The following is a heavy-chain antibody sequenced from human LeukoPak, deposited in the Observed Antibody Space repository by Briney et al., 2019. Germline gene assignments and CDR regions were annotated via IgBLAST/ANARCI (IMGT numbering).Heavy chain of an antibody. CDR1: GGSFSGYY. CDR3: ARGWAYYGSGSLLYYYYYYMDV. D-gene: IGHD3-10*01. V-gene: IGHV4-34*01. CDR2: INHSGST. Sequence: SETLSLTCAVYGGSFSGYYWSWIRQPPGKGLEWIGEINHSGSTNYNPSLKSRVTISVDTSKNQFSLKLSSVTAADTAVYYCARGWAYYGSGSLLYYYYYYMDVWGKGTTVTVSS. J-gene: IGHJ6*03.